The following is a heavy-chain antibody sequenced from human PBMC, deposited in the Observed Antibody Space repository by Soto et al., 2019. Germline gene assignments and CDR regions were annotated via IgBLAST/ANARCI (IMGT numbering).Heavy chain of an antibody. CDR2: INPNSGGT. J-gene: IGHJ6*02. CDR3: ARDPTKIWFGELYYYGMDV. Sequence: ASVKVSCKASGYTFTGYYMHWVRQAPGQGLEWMGWINPNSGGTNYAQKFQGRVTMTRDTSISTAYMELSRLRSDDTAAYYCARDPTKIWFGELYYYGMDVWGQGTTVTVSS. D-gene: IGHD3-10*01. CDR1: GYTFTGYY. V-gene: IGHV1-2*02.